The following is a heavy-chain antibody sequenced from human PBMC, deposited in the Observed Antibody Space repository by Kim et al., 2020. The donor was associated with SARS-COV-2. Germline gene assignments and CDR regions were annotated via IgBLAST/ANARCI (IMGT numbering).Heavy chain of an antibody. CDR2: INPNSGTT. Sequence: ASVKVSCKASGYTFSDYYMHWVRQAPGQGLEWMGRINPNSGTTNYAQKFQGRITMTRDTSISTAYMDLSSLISDDTAIYFCARDCSTGICYGLWAFDIWG. D-gene: IGHD2-8*01. V-gene: IGHV1-2*06. J-gene: IGHJ3*02. CDR3: ARDCSTGICYGLWAFDI. CDR1: GYTFSDYY.